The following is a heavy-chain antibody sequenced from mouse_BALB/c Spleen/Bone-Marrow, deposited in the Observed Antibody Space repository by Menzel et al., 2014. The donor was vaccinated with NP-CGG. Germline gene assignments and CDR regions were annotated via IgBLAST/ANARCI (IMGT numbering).Heavy chain of an antibody. CDR1: GFDFSRYW. D-gene: IGHD1-2*01. V-gene: IGHV4-1*02. J-gene: IGHJ3*01. Sequence: EVKLMESGGGLVQPGGSLKLSCAASGFDFSRYWMSWVRQAPGKGLEWIGEINPDSSTINYPPSLKDKFIISKDNAKKTLYLQMSIVRSEDTDLYDCASLHFYGFFAYWGQGTLVTVSA. CDR3: ASLHFYGFFAY. CDR2: INPDSSTI.